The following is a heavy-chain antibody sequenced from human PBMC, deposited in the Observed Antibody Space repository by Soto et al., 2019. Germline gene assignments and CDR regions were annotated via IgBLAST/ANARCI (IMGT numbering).Heavy chain of an antibody. Sequence: QVQLQQWGAGLVKPSETLSLSCAVYGQSFSGHSWAWIRQPPGKGLEWLGEINESGSTYYNPSPKRRVTSSTDPSKNQFSLKLSSVSAADTAAYFCARGSGIVALPGELEDVKYDYWGQGTLVNVSS. V-gene: IGHV4-34*01. CDR1: GQSFSGHS. J-gene: IGHJ4*02. CDR3: ARGSGIVALPGELEDVKYDY. CDR2: INESGST. D-gene: IGHD1-1*01.